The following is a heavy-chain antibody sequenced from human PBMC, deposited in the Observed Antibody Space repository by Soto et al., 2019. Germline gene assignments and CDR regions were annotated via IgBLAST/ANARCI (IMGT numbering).Heavy chain of an antibody. Sequence: QVQLVESGGGLVKPGGSVRLSCAASGFTFSDSYMSWVRQAPGKGLEWVSYISGSAITTSHADSVKGRFTISRDNGKNSVYVQMDSARAADTAVYYCAKFLGGIPARPCDSWGQGTLVTVSS. J-gene: IGHJ4*02. CDR1: GFTFSDSY. D-gene: IGHD6-6*01. CDR2: ISGSAITT. V-gene: IGHV3-11*01. CDR3: AKFLGGIPARPCDS.